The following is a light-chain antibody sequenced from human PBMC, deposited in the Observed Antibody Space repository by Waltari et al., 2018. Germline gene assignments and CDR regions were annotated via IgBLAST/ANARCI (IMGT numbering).Light chain of an antibody. V-gene: IGLV2-11*01. CDR3: CSYAGSYTLV. J-gene: IGLJ3*02. CDR1: SSDVGGYTY. CDR2: DVS. Sequence: QSALTQPRPVSGSPGKSVTISCTGTSSDVGGYTYVSWYQQHPGKAPKLMIYDVSKRPSGVPDRFSGSKSGNTASLTISGLQAEDEADYYCCSYAGSYTLVFGGGTKLTVL.